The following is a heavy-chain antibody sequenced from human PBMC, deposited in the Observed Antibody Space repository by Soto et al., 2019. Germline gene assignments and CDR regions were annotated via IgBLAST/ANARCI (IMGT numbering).Heavy chain of an antibody. CDR1: GFSLSTSAVG. CDR3: AHSTRGIAIFGVLIMGDAVAI. J-gene: IGHJ3*02. Sequence: QITLKESGPTLVKPTQTLTLTCTFSGFSLSTSAVGVGWIRQPPGKALEWLALIYWDDDKRYSPSLKSRLTITTDTYKNRVILTMTNIDPVETSTYYCAHSTRGIAIFGVLIMGDAVAIRGQGTMVTVSS. D-gene: IGHD3-3*01. CDR2: IYWDDDK. V-gene: IGHV2-5*02.